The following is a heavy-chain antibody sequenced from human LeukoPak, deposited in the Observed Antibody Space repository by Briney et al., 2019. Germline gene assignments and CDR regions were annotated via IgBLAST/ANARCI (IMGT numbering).Heavy chain of an antibody. J-gene: IGHJ5*02. CDR3: AKSPCSGGSCYWFDP. V-gene: IGHV3-30*02. Sequence: GGSLRLSCAASGFTFSSYGMHWVRQAPGKGLEWVAFIRYDGSNKYNADSVKGRFTISRDNSKNTLYLQMNSLRAEDTAMYYCAKSPCSGGSCYWFDPWGQGTLVTVSS. CDR2: IRYDGSNK. CDR1: GFTFSSYG. D-gene: IGHD2-15*01.